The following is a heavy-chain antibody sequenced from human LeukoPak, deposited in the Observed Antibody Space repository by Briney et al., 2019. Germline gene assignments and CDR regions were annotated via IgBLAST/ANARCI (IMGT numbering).Heavy chain of an antibody. V-gene: IGHV1-8*01. CDR2: MNPNSGNT. CDR1: GYTFTSYD. Sequence: ASVKVSCKASGYTFTSYDINWVRQATGQGLEWMGWMNPNSGNTGYAQKFQGRVTMTRNTSISTAYMELSSLRSEDTAVYYCATGIVVVSAGTPYFDYWGQGALVTVSS. D-gene: IGHD2-15*01. J-gene: IGHJ4*02. CDR3: ATGIVVVSAGTPYFDY.